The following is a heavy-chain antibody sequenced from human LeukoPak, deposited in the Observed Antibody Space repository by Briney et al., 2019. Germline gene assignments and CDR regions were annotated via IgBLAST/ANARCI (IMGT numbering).Heavy chain of an antibody. CDR3: ATNEIFDY. CDR2: INANTGSP. D-gene: IGHD2-8*01. CDR1: GYTFTSNA. V-gene: IGHV7-4-1*02. Sequence: ASVKVSCKASGYTFTSNAMNWVRQAPGQGLEWMGWINANTGSPTYAQGFTGRFVFSLDTSVSSAYLQISSLKAEDTAVYYCATNEIFDYWGQGTLVTVSS. J-gene: IGHJ4*02.